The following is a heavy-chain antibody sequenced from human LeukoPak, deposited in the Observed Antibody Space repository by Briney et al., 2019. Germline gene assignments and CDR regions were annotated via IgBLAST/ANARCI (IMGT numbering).Heavy chain of an antibody. D-gene: IGHD1-7*01. CDR3: ARGRVLYNWNYRWIDP. V-gene: IGHV1-8*03. CDR1: GYTFTSYD. J-gene: IGHJ5*02. CDR2: MNPNSGNT. Sequence: ASVKVSCKASGYTFTSYDINWVRQATGQGLEWMGWMNPNSGNTGYAQKFQGRVTITRNTSISTAYMELSSLRSEDTAVYYCARGRVLYNWNYRWIDPWGQGTLVTVSS.